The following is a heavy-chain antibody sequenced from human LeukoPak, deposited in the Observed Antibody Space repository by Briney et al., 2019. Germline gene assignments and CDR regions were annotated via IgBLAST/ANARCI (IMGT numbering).Heavy chain of an antibody. Sequence: GASVKVSCKASGYTFSTYPMNWVRQAPGQGLEWMGWINTNTGGPTYAQGLTGRFVLSLDTSVSTAFLQINSLKAEDTALYYCVRGIDTTGYFNYWGQGTLVTVSS. CDR3: VRGIDTTGYFNY. CDR1: GYTFSTYP. V-gene: IGHV7-4-1*02. D-gene: IGHD3-22*01. CDR2: INTNTGGP. J-gene: IGHJ4*02.